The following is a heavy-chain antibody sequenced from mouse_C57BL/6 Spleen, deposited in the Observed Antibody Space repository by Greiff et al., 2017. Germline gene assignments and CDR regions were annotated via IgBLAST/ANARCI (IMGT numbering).Heavy chain of an antibody. CDR3: ARGTTAYYLDY. CDR1: GFNITDYY. CDR2: IDPNDGGT. D-gene: IGHD1-2*01. V-gene: IGHV14-2*01. Sequence: VQLQQSGAELVKPGASVKLSCTASGFNITDYYMHWVKQRTERGLEWIGRIDPNDGGTKYAPKFQGKATLTADTPSNTAYLQLSSLTSEDTAVYYCARGTTAYYLDYWGQGTTLTVSS. J-gene: IGHJ2*01.